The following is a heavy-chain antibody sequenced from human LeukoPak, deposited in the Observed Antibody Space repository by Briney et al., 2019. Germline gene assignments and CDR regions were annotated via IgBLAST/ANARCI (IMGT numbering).Heavy chain of an antibody. D-gene: IGHD5-18*01. V-gene: IGHV4-31*03. CDR1: GASISSGTYY. CDR3: ARDLLDTAMVHYGYFDL. CDR2: IYYNRSI. Sequence: PSETLSLTCTVSGASISSGTYYWSWIRQHPGKGLEWIGYIYYNRSIYYNPSLKSRVTISVDTSKNQFSLKLSSVTAADTAVYYCARDLLDTAMVHYGYFDLWGRGTLVTVSS. J-gene: IGHJ2*01.